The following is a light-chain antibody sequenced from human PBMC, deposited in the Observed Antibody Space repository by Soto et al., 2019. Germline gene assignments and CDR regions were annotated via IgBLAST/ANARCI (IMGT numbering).Light chain of an antibody. J-gene: IGLJ3*02. CDR1: SSDVGAYNY. CDR3: SSYTSSITLV. CDR2: EVS. V-gene: IGLV2-14*01. Sequence: QSALTQPASASGSPGQSITISCTGTSSDVGAYNYVSWYQQHPGKVPKLMLYEVSNRPSGVSNRFSGSKSGNTASLTISGLQAEDEADYHCSSYTSSITLVFGGGTKLTVL.